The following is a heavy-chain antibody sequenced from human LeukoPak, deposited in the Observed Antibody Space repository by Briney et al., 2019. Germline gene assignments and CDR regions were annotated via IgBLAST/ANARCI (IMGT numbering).Heavy chain of an antibody. D-gene: IGHD3-22*01. J-gene: IGHJ4*02. CDR1: GYTFSRHD. CDR3: ARGSPPRRNYDSRGYYSYYFDY. V-gene: IGHV1-18*01. CDR2: ISAYNGNT. Sequence: ATVKVSCKASGYTFSRHDISWVRQAPGQGLEWMGWISAYNGNTHYAQKLQGRVTMTTDTSTSTVYMELRSLRSDDTAVYYCARGSPPRRNYDSRGYYSYYFDYWGQGTLVTVSS.